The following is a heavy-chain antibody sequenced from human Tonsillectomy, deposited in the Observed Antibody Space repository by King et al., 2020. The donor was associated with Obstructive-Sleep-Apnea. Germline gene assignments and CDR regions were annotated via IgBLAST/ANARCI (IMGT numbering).Heavy chain of an antibody. D-gene: IGHD5-18*01. V-gene: IGHV4-59*01. CDR1: GDSISGYY. CDR2: IYSSGNT. Sequence: VQLQESGPRLVKPSETLSLTCSVSGDSISGYYWTWIRQPPGRGLEWIGYIYSSGNTNYNPSLKSRVTISVDTSKNQFSLKLSSVTAADTAMYYCARAVRGSSFGTWNHFDYWGQGTLVTVSS. CDR3: ARAVRGSSFGTWNHFDY. J-gene: IGHJ4*02.